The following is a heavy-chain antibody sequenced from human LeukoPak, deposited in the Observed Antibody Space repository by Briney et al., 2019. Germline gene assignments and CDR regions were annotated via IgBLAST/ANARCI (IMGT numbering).Heavy chain of an antibody. V-gene: IGHV3-30*18. J-gene: IGHJ4*02. Sequence: PGRSLRLSCAASGFTFSSYGMHWVRQAPGKGLEWVAVISYDGSNKYYADSVKGRFTISRDNSKNTLYLQMNSLRAEDTAVYYCAKDLVGSGNHSYWGQGTLVIVSS. CDR1: GFTFSSYG. D-gene: IGHD3-10*01. CDR3: AKDLVGSGNHSY. CDR2: ISYDGSNK.